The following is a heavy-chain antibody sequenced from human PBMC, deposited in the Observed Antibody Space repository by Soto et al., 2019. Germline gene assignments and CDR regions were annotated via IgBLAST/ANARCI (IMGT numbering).Heavy chain of an antibody. CDR2: IYWDDDK. D-gene: IGHD3-10*01. CDR3: SRMVICFGELLRSWFDP. J-gene: IGHJ5*02. Sequence: QITLKASGPTVLKPTQTLTLTCTFSGFSLSTTGEAVAWIRQPPGKALEFLALIYWDDDKRYTPTLKNRLTIPTDTPKTRLVLTRTTMDPVDTATYHCSRMVICFGELLRSWFDPWGQGTLFTVSS. V-gene: IGHV2-5*02. CDR1: GFSLSTTGEA.